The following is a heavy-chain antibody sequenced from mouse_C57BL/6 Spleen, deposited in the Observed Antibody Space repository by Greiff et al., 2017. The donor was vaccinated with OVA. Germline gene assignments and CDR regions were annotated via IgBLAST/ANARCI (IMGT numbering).Heavy chain of an antibody. CDR1: GYPFPSYW. CDR2: IDPSDSYT. Sequence: QVQLQQPGAELVMPGASVKLSCKASGYPFPSYWMHWVKQRPGQGLEWIGEIDPSDSYTNYNQKFKGKSTLTVDKSYSTAYMQLSSLTSEDSAVYYCAGGRRWFAYWGQGTLVTVSA. V-gene: IGHV1-69*01. J-gene: IGHJ3*01. CDR3: AGGRRWFAY. D-gene: IGHD3-3*01.